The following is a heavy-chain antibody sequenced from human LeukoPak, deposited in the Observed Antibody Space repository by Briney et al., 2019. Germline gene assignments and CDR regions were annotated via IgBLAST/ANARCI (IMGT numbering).Heavy chain of an antibody. CDR3: ARDPGAYSSYFDY. V-gene: IGHV3-11*01. CDR1: GFIFSDYY. J-gene: IGHJ4*02. CDR2: ISSSGTTI. D-gene: IGHD2-21*01. Sequence: GGSLRLSCAASGFIFSDYYMSWIRQAPGKGLEWVSYISSSGTTIYYADSVKGRFSISRDNAKNSLFLQMNSLRAEDTAVYYCARDPGAYSSYFDYWGQGTLVTVSS.